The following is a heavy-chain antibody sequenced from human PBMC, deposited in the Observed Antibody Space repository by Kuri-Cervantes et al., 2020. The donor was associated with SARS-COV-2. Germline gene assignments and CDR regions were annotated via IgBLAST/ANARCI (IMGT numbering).Heavy chain of an antibody. CDR1: GFTVSSNY. V-gene: IGHV3-53*01. CDR2: IYSGGST. CDR3: AKAGDIEIPAATNWFDP. J-gene: IGHJ5*02. Sequence: GESLKISCAASGFTVSSNYMSWVRQAPGKGLEWVSVIYSGGSTYYADSVKGRFTISRDNSKNTLYLQMTSLSAGDTAIYYCAKAGDIEIPAATNWFDPWGQGTLVTVSS. D-gene: IGHD2-2*01.